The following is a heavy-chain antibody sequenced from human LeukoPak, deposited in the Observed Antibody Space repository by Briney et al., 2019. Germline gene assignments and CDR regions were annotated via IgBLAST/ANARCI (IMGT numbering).Heavy chain of an antibody. V-gene: IGHV3-23*01. CDR3: AKGLGSGSYFDAFDI. J-gene: IGHJ3*02. CDR1: GFTFSSYA. CDR2: ISGSGGST. D-gene: IGHD1-26*01. Sequence: GGSLRLSCAASGFTFSSYAMSGVRQAPGKGLEWVSAISGSGGSTYYADSVKGRFTIPRDNSKNTLYLPMNSLRAEDTAVYYCAKGLGSGSYFDAFDIWGQGTMVTVSS.